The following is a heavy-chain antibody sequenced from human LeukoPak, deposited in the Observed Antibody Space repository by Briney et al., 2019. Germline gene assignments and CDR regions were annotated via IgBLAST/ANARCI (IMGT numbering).Heavy chain of an antibody. V-gene: IGHV3-7*01. CDR1: GFTVSSNY. CDR3: ASSKRGTYRFDAYDI. CDR2: IRKDGSEK. J-gene: IGHJ3*02. Sequence: GGSLRLSCAASGFTVSSNYMSWVRQAPGKGLEWVANIRKDGSEKDYVDSVKGRFTISRDNAKKSIYLQMNSLRAEDTAVYYCASSKRGTYRFDAYDIWGQGTMVTVS. D-gene: IGHD3-16*02.